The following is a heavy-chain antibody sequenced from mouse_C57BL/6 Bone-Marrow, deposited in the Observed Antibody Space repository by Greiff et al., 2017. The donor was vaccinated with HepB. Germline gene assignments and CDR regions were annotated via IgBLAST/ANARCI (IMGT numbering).Heavy chain of an antibody. CDR2: IDPANGNT. CDR3: ASFITTVVAGDYFDY. D-gene: IGHD1-1*01. J-gene: IGHJ2*01. Sequence: EVQLQESVAELVRPGASVKLSCTASGFNIKNTYMHWVKQRPEQGLEWIGRIDPANGNTKYAPKFQGKATITADTSSNTAYLQLSSLTSEDTAIYSCASFITTVVAGDYFDYWGQGTTLTVSS. V-gene: IGHV14-3*01. CDR1: GFNIKNTY.